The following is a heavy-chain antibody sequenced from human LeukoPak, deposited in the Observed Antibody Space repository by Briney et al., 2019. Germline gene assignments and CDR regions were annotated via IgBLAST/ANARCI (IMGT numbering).Heavy chain of an antibody. D-gene: IGHD7-27*01. V-gene: IGHV3-21*01. CDR3: ARDLNWETY. Sequence: GGSLRLSCADSGFTFSNYNMNWVRQAPGKAMEWVSSITSSGTYTFYADSVKGRFTISRDNAKNSLYLQMNSLRAEDTAVYYCARDLNWETYWGQGTLVSVSS. CDR2: ITSSGTYT. CDR1: GFTFSNYN. J-gene: IGHJ4*02.